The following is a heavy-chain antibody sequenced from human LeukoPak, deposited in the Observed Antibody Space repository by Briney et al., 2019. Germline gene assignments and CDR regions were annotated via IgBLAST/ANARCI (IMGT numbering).Heavy chain of an antibody. V-gene: IGHV3-48*04. D-gene: IGHD6-19*01. J-gene: IGHJ4*02. CDR1: GFTFSSYS. CDR2: ISSSSSTI. Sequence: GGSLRLSCAASGFTFSSYSMNWVRQAPGKGLEWVSYISSSSSTIYYADSVKGRFTISRDNAKNSLYLQMNSLRAEDTAVYYCARERDSSGWTHPSDYWGQGTLVTVSS. CDR3: ARERDSSGWTHPSDY.